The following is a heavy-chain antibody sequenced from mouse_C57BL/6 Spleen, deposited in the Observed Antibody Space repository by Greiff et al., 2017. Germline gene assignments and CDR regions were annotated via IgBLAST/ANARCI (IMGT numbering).Heavy chain of an antibody. CDR1: GYTFTSYW. CDR2: IYPGSGST. V-gene: IGHV1-55*01. CDR3: ARDYYGSSPNWYFDV. Sequence: QVQLKQPGAELVKPGASVKMSCKASGYTFTSYWITWVKQRPGQGLEGIGDIYPGSGSTNYNAKFKSKATLTVDTSSSTAYMQLSSLTSEDSAVYYCARDYYGSSPNWYFDVWGTGTTVTVSS. J-gene: IGHJ1*03. D-gene: IGHD1-1*01.